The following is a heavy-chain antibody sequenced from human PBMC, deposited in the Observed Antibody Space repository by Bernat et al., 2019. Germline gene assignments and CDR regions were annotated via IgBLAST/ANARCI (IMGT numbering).Heavy chain of an antibody. CDR1: GYTFTSYY. CDR3: AREIQRWLDGAMCKRGVGDAFDI. D-gene: IGHD4-23*01. J-gene: IGHJ3*02. V-gene: IGHV1-46*01. CDR2: INPSGGST. Sequence: QVQLVQSGAEVKKPGASVTVSCKASGYTFTSYYIHWVRQAPGQGLEWMGIINPSGGSTSYTQKFQGRDSMTRDTSKSTVYMELSSLRYEDTAVYYCAREIQRWLDGAMCKRGVGDAFDIWGQGTMVTVSS.